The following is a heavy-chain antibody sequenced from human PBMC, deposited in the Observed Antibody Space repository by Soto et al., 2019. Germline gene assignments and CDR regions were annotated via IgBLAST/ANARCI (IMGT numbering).Heavy chain of an antibody. V-gene: IGHV1-18*01. J-gene: IGHJ4*02. CDR2: ISPYNGDT. CDR1: GYTFTHYA. D-gene: IGHD3-10*01. Sequence: ASVKVSCKASGYTFTHYAISWMRQTPGQGLEWMGWISPYNGDTKYAQKLQGRVTMTTDTSTTTAYMELRSLRSDNTAIYYCAREAGSGSYYPFDYWGQGXLVTVYS. CDR3: AREAGSGSYYPFDY.